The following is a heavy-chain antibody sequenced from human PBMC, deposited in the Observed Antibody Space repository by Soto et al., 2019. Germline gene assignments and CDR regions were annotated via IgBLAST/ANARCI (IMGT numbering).Heavy chain of an antibody. J-gene: IGHJ3*02. V-gene: IGHV3-23*01. CDR3: AKDRGDNAGYPAFDI. D-gene: IGHD3-9*01. Sequence: EVQLLESGGGLAQPGGSLRLSCAASGFTLSSYDMGWVRQAPGRGLEWISLIRGSGGATFHADSVEGRLTISRDISKNTRYLQMNSLRAEDSAVYYCAKDRGDNAGYPAFDIWGQGTMVTVSS. CDR2: IRGSGGAT. CDR1: GFTLSSYD.